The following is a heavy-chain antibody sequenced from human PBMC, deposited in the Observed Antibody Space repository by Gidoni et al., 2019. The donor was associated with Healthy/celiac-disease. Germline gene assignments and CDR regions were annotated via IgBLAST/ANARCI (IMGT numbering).Heavy chain of an antibody. D-gene: IGHD6-13*01. CDR1: GFTFSSSA. CDR3: VKGFRIAADVYFDY. V-gene: IGHV3-64D*06. CDR2: ISSNGGST. J-gene: IGHJ4*02. Sequence: EVQLVESGGGLVQPGWSLRLSCSTSGFTFSSSAMHWVRQAPGKGLEYVSAISSNGGSTYYADSVKGRFTISRDNSKNTLYLEMSSLRAEDTAVYYCVKGFRIAADVYFDYWGQGTLVTVSS.